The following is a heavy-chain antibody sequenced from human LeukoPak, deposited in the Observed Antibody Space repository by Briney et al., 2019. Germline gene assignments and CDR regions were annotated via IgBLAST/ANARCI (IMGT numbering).Heavy chain of an antibody. CDR3: ARDRGRGYSYGYPLGY. Sequence: ASVKVSCKASGYTFTSYAMHWVRQAPGQRLEWMGWINAGNGNTKYSQKFQGRVTITRDTSASTAYMELSSLRSEDTAVYYCARDRGRGYSYGYPLGYWGQGALVIVSS. D-gene: IGHD5-18*01. CDR2: INAGNGNT. V-gene: IGHV1-3*01. J-gene: IGHJ4*02. CDR1: GYTFTSYA.